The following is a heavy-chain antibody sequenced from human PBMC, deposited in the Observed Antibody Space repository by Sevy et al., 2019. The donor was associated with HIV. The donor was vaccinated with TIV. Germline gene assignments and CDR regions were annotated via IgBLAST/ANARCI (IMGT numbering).Heavy chain of an antibody. CDR3: TRSGGAFDNGFDP. V-gene: IGHV3-48*03. CDR2: ISSSGSSI. Sequence: GGSLRLSCTASGFTFSSDDMNWVPQAPGKELEWVSKISSSGSSIYYADSVKGRFTISRDNAKNSLNLQMNSLRAEDTAVYYCTRSGGAFDNGFDPWGQGTLVTVSS. D-gene: IGHD1-26*01. J-gene: IGHJ5*02. CDR1: GFTFSSDD.